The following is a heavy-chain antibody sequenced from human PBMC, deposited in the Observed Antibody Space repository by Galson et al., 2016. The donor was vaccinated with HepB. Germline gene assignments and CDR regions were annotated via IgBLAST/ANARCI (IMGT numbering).Heavy chain of an antibody. CDR2: DPMDGRRK. J-gene: IGHJ4*02. V-gene: IGHV3-30*18. CDR3: AKRHEYCPPVGCSVDY. D-gene: IGHD2/OR15-2a*01. Sequence: SLRLSCAGSGYTFSGSGMHWVRQAPGKGLEWVAADPMDGRRKFYADSVRGRFTISRDNYKNMLFLQMSNLRPDDTAVYYCAKRHEYCPPVGCSVDYWGQGTLVSVSS. CDR1: GYTFSGSG.